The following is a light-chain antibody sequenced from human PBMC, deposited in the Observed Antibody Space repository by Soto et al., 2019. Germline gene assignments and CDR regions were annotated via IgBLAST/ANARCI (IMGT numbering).Light chain of an antibody. Sequence: QSVLTQSPSASASLGASVKLTCTLSSGHSSYAIAWHQQQPEKGPRYLMKLNSDGSHSKGDGIPDRFSGSSSGAERYLTISSLQSEDEADYYCQTLGTGIHWVFGGGTQLTVL. J-gene: IGLJ3*02. CDR3: QTLGTGIHWV. CDR1: SGHSSYA. CDR2: LNSDGSH. V-gene: IGLV4-69*01.